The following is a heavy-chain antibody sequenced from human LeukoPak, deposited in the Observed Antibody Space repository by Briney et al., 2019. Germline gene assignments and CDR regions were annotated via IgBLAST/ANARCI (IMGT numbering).Heavy chain of an antibody. D-gene: IGHD6-19*01. CDR2: ISYDGSNK. CDR3: ASDSSFDY. Sequence: PGGSLRLSCAASGFTFSSYAMHWVRQAPGKGLEWVAVISYDGSNKYYADSVKGRFTISRDNSKNTLYLQMNSLRAEDTAVYYCASDSSFDYWGQGTLVTVSS. CDR1: GFTFSSYA. J-gene: IGHJ4*02. V-gene: IGHV3-30*04.